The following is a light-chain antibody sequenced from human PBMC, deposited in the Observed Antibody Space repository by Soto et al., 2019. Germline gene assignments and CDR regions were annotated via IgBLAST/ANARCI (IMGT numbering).Light chain of an antibody. J-gene: IGKJ1*01. V-gene: IGKV1-5*03. CDR2: KAS. Sequence: DIQMTQSPSTLSASVGDRVTITCRASQSILSWLAWYQQRPGKVPKLLIYKASTLESGVPSRFSGSGSGTEFTLTITGLQPDDFATYYCQQYFNYTSFGQGTKVDI. CDR1: QSILSW. CDR3: QQYFNYTS.